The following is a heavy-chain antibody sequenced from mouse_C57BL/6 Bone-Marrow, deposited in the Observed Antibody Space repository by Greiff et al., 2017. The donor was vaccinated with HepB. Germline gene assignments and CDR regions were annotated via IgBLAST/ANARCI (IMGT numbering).Heavy chain of an antibody. J-gene: IGHJ2*01. CDR1: GFNIKDDY. CDR2: IDPENGDT. D-gene: IGHD3-3*01. Sequence: DVQLQESGAELVRPGASVKLSCTASGFNIKDDYMHWVKQRPEQGLEWIGWIDPENGDTEYASKFQGKATITTDTSYNTAYLQLSRLTSEDTAVYYCTRGWFDYWGQGTTLTVSS. V-gene: IGHV14-4*01. CDR3: TRGWFDY.